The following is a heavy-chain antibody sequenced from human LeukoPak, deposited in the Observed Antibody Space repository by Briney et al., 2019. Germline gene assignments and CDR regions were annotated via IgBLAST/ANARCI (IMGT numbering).Heavy chain of an antibody. CDR3: AREGYGDYIGYNFDY. Sequence: GGSLRLSCAASGFTFSTYWMTWVRQAPGKGLEWVANIKHDGSQKYSVDSMKGRFTISRDNAKSSLYLQMNSLRAEDTAVYYCAREGYGDYIGYNFDYWGQGTLVTVSS. D-gene: IGHD4-17*01. V-gene: IGHV3-7*04. J-gene: IGHJ4*02. CDR1: GFTFSTYW. CDR2: IKHDGSQK.